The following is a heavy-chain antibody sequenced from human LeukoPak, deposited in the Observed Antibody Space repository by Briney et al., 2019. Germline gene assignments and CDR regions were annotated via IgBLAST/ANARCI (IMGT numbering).Heavy chain of an antibody. J-gene: IGHJ6*02. D-gene: IGHD1-14*01. CDR3: ARGPTGYYGMDV. Sequence: GGSLRLSCAASGFTFSYYGMHWVRQAPGKGLEWVSVIYSGGSTYYADSVKGRFTISRHNSKNTLYLQMNSLRAEDTAVYYCARGPTGYYGMDVWGQGTTVTVSS. CDR1: GFTFSYYG. V-gene: IGHV3-53*04. CDR2: IYSGGST.